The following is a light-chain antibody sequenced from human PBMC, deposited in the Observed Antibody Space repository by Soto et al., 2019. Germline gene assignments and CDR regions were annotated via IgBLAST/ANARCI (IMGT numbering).Light chain of an antibody. CDR2: GAS. V-gene: IGKV3-20*01. CDR1: QSVTNNY. CDR3: QQYGSSPIT. Sequence: EFVMTQSPGTLSLSPGERATLSCRASQSVTNNYLAWYQQKPGQAPRLLIYGASTRATGIPARFSGSGSGTDFTLTISRLEPEDFAVYYCQQYGSSPITFGQGTRLEIK. J-gene: IGKJ5*01.